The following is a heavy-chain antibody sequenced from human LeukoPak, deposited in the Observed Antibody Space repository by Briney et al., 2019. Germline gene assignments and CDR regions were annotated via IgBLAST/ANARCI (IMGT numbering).Heavy chain of an antibody. Sequence: PGGSLRLSCAASGFTFSSYAMSWVRQAPGKGLEWVSAISGSGGSTYYADSVKGRFTISRDNSKNTLYLQMNSLRAEDTAVYYCARTVGNYDFWSGYYDYGMDVWGQGTTVTVSS. V-gene: IGHV3-23*01. D-gene: IGHD3-3*01. J-gene: IGHJ6*02. CDR3: ARTVGNYDFWSGYYDYGMDV. CDR1: GFTFSSYA. CDR2: ISGSGGST.